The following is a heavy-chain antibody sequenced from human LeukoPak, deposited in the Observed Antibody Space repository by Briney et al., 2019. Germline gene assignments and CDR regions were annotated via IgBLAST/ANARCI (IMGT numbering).Heavy chain of an antibody. J-gene: IGHJ4*02. CDR1: GFTFSSYA. V-gene: IGHV3-48*03. CDR3: ARSDY. CDR2: ISSSGSPI. Sequence: GRSLRLSCAASGFTFSSYAMNWVRQAPGKGLEWVSYISSSGSPIYYADSVKGRFTISRDNAKNSLYLQMNSLRAEDTAVYYCARSDYWGQGTLVTVSS.